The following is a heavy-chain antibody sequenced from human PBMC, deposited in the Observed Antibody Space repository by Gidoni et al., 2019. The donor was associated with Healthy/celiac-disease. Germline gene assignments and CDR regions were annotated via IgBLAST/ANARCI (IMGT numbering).Heavy chain of an antibody. V-gene: IGHV4-34*01. D-gene: IGHD1-1*01. J-gene: IGHJ4*02. CDR2: INHSGST. Sequence: INHSGSTNYNPSLKSRVTISVDTSKNQFSLKLSSVTAADTAVYYCARGDGYNSGFDYWGQGTLVTVSS. CDR3: ARGDGYNSGFDY.